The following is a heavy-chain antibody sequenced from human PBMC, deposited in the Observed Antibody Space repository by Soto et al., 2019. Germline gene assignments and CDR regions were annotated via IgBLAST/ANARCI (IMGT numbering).Heavy chain of an antibody. J-gene: IGHJ4*02. CDR3: ARGYGDYVSDY. Sequence: QVQLQESGPGLVKPSETLSLTCTVSGGSISSYYWSWIRQPPGKGLEWIGNIYYSGSTNYNPSLKSRVTISVDTSKNQCSLKLSSVTAADTAVYYWARGYGDYVSDYWGQGTLVTVSS. CDR1: GGSISSYY. CDR2: IYYSGST. D-gene: IGHD4-17*01. V-gene: IGHV4-59*01.